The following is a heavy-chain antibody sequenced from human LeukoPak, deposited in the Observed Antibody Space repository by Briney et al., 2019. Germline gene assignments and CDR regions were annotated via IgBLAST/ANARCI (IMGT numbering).Heavy chain of an antibody. CDR2: IYSGGST. Sequence: GGSLRLSCAASGFTVSSNYMSWVRQAPGKGLEWVSVIYSGGSTYYADSVKGRFTISRDNSKNTLYLQMNSLRAEDTAVYYCARVGPTSGSYFDYWGQGTLVTVSS. D-gene: IGHD3-10*01. CDR3: ARVGPTSGSYFDY. CDR1: GFTVSSNY. V-gene: IGHV3-66*01. J-gene: IGHJ4*02.